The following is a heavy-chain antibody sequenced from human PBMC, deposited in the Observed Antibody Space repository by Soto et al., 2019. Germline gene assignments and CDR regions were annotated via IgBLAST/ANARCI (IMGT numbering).Heavy chain of an antibody. Sequence: VQLVESGGGVVKTSGSLRIACAASGFTFSDYYMSWVRQAPGKGLEWVSYISSSGNTIYYADSVKGRFTISRDNAKNSGYLQMNSLRAEDTALYFCAKMSSENYYDPVFSWGQGTLVTVSS. CDR2: ISSSGNTI. CDR1: GFTFSDYY. D-gene: IGHD3-22*01. J-gene: IGHJ5*02. CDR3: AKMSSENYYDPVFS. V-gene: IGHV3-11*01.